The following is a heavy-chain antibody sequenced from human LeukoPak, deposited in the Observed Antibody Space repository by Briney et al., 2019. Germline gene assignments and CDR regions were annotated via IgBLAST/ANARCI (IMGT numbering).Heavy chain of an antibody. CDR2: INPSGGST. CDR1: GYTFTSYY. CDR3: ARDRFRWGFGELLGY. J-gene: IGHJ4*02. Sequence: ASVKVSRTASGYTFTSYYMHWVRQAPGQGLEWMGIINPSGGSTSYAQKFQGRVTMTRDTSTSTVYMELSSLRSEDTAVYYCARDRFRWGFGELLGYWGQGTLVTVSS. D-gene: IGHD3-10*01. V-gene: IGHV1-46*01.